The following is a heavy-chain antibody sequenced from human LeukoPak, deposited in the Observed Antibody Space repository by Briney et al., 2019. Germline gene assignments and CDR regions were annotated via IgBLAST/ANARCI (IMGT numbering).Heavy chain of an antibody. CDR1: GFTFSNYW. V-gene: IGHV3-7*03. Sequence: GGSLRLSCTASGFTFSNYWMTWVRQAPGKGLEWVANIKQDGSEEQYVDSVKGQFTISRDNAKNSLYLQMNSLRAEDTAVYFCARGGGLDVWGQGATVTVSS. CDR3: ARGGGLDV. J-gene: IGHJ6*02. CDR2: IKQDGSEE. D-gene: IGHD3-16*01.